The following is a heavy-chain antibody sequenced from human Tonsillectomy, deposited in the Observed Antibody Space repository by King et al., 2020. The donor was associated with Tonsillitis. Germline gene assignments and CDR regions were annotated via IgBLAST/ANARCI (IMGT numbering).Heavy chain of an antibody. CDR2: IKQDGSGK. J-gene: IGHJ3*01. D-gene: IGHD3-16*01. CDR3: AAGALGTTARPFFRYETDAFDV. CDR1: GFTFSNYW. V-gene: IGHV3-7*01. Sequence: VQLVESGGGLVQPGGSLRLSCAASGFTFSNYWMSWVRQAPGKGLEWVANIKQDGSGKYYVDSVKGRFTISRDNAKNSLYLQMNSLRAEDTAVYYCAAGALGTTARPFFRYETDAFDVWGQGTMVTVSS.